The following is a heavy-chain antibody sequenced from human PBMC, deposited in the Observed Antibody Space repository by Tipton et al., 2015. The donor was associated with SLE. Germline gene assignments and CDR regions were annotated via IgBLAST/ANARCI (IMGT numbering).Heavy chain of an antibody. CDR3: ARTEVPGDAFDI. CDR2: IYPGDSDP. Sequence: GWIRQPPGKALEWMGVIYPGDSDPTYSPSFQGQVTFSTDKSTSTAYLQWSSLKASDTAMYYCARTEVPGDAFDIWGQGTMVTVSS. D-gene: IGHD1-1*01. V-gene: IGHV5-51*01. J-gene: IGHJ3*02.